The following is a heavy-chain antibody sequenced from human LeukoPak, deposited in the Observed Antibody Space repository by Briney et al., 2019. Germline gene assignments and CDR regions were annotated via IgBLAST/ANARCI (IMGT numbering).Heavy chain of an antibody. V-gene: IGHV4-59*08. D-gene: IGHD2-21*02. J-gene: IGHJ4*02. CDR3: ARLSGDSPIFDY. CDR2: IYYSGST. CDR1: GGSISSYY. Sequence: SETLSLTCTVSGGSISSYYWSWIRQPPGKGLEWIGYIYYSGSTNYNPSLKSRVTISVDTYKNQFSLKLSSVTAADTAVYYCARLSGDSPIFDYWGQGTLVTVSS.